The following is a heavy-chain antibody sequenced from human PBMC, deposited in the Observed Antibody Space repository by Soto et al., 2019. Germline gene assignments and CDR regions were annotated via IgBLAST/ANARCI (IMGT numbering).Heavy chain of an antibody. V-gene: IGHV3-23*01. J-gene: IGHJ3*02. CDR2: ISGSGGST. D-gene: IGHD2-15*01. CDR1: GFTFSSYA. Sequence: PGGSLRLSCAASGFTFSSYAMSWVHQAPGKGLEWVSAISGSGGSTYYADSVKGRFTISRDNSKNTLYLQMNSLRAEDTAVYYCAKYIATYCSVCSCYGAVDAFDILGQGTMVTVSS. CDR3: AKYIATYCSVCSCYGAVDAFDI.